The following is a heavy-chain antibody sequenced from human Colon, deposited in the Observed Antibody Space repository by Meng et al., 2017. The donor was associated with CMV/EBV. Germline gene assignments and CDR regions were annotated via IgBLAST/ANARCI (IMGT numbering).Heavy chain of an antibody. CDR3: ARDILRRGASATSYYYYAMDV. CDR1: YG. J-gene: IGHJ6*02. V-gene: IGHV1-69*06. Sequence: YGISWVRQAPGQGLEWMGGIMPIFGTVNYAQKFQARGTITADKSTNTAYLELSSLRSEDTAIYFCARDILRRGASATSYYYYAMDVWGQGTTVTVSS. D-gene: IGHD2-15*01. CDR2: IMPIFGTV.